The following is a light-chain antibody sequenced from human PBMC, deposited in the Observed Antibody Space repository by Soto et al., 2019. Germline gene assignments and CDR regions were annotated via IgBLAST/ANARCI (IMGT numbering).Light chain of an antibody. CDR1: QSISDT. CDR2: GAS. CDR3: QQYNNWPWT. Sequence: EIVLKQSPATLSVSPGGRATLSCGASQSISDTLAWYQRKPGQAPRLLIYGASKRATGFPARFSGSGSGTDFTLTISSLQSEDFAVYYCQQYNNWPWTFGQGTKVDI. J-gene: IGKJ1*01. V-gene: IGKV3-15*01.